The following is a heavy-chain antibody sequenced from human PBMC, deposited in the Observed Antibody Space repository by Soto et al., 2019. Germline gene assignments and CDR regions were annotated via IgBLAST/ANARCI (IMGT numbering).Heavy chain of an antibody. V-gene: IGHV2-5*02. CDR3: AHRVLRTVFGLVTTTAIYFDF. Sequence: QITLNESGPTQVNPRQTLTLTCTFSGFSLTTSGVGVGWIRQSPGTAPEWLALIYWADDKRYSPSLKSRLTITNDTSKNQVVLTMADLDPADTATYYCAHRVLRTVFGLVTTTAIYFDFWGQGTPVAVSS. J-gene: IGHJ4*02. CDR1: GFSLTTSGVG. D-gene: IGHD3-3*01. CDR2: IYWADDK.